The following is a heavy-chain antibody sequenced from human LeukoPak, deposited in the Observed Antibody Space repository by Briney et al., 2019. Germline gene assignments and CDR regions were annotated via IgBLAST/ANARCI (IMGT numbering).Heavy chain of an antibody. D-gene: IGHD3-10*01. CDR3: GRRAREHRPISFPPWGGEFLVPFPWLPP. Sequence: SETLSLTCSVSGGSISSGPYFWSWIRQSPGQGLEWIGYIWPSGSTNYIPSLSGRVAISLDKSRNHFTLMVTAVTAADTAFYFCGRRAREHRPISFPPWGGEFLVPFPWLPPRG. CDR2: IWPSGST. CDR1: GGSISSGPYF. V-gene: IGHV4-30-2*06. J-gene: IGHJ5*02.